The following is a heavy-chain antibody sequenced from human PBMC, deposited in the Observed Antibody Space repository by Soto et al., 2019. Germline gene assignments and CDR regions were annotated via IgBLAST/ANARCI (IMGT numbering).Heavy chain of an antibody. J-gene: IGHJ4*02. CDR2: ISNSGTYT. CDR3: VRGRGGD. Sequence: ESGGGLVPPGGSLRLSCVVSGFTFRDYYMSWIRQAPGKGLEWISYISNSGTYTNYADSVKGRFTISRDNAKNSLYLRMNGLRVEDTAVYYCVRGRGGDWGQGTLVTVSS. CDR1: GFTFRDYY. V-gene: IGHV3-11*06. D-gene: IGHD3-10*01.